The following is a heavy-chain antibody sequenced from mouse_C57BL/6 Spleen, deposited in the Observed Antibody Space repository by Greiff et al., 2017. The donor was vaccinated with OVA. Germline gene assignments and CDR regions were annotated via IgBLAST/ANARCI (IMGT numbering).Heavy chain of an antibody. V-gene: IGHV1-52*01. CDR1: GYTFTSYW. D-gene: IGHD1-1*02. J-gene: IGHJ2*01. CDR2: IDPSDSET. Sequence: QVQLQQPGAELVRPGSSVKLSCKASGYTFTSYWMHWVKQRPIQGLEWIGNIDPSDSETHYNQKFKDKATLTVDKSSSTAYMQLSSLTSEDSAVYYCARGTMVPLHYCDYWGQGTTLTVSS. CDR3: ARGTMVPLHYCDY.